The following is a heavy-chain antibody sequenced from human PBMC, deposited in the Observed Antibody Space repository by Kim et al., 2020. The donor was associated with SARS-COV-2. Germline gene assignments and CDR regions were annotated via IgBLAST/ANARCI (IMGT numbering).Heavy chain of an antibody. CDR1: GGSLSSYY. V-gene: IGHV4-4*07. D-gene: IGHD3-3*01. CDR3: ARNTYDFSSANHGNWFDP. CDR2: IYMTGDT. J-gene: IGHJ5*02. Sequence: SETLSLTCSVSGGSLSSYYWSWIRQPAGKGLEWIGRIYMTGDTNYNPSLQSRVTMSVDTSKNQFSLKLTSVTAADTAVYYCARNTYDFSSANHGNWFDP.